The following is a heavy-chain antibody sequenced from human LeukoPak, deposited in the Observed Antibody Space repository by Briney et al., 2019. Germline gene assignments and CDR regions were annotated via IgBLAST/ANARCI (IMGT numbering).Heavy chain of an antibody. CDR2: IRSSTSTL. Sequence: GGSLRLSCEASGFTFSSYSMNWVRQAPGKGLEWLSYIRSSTSTLYYGDSVKGRFTISTDTAKNSLYLQMNSLRAEDTAVYYCARLVDRLMFDYWGQGTQVTVSS. V-gene: IGHV3-48*01. D-gene: IGHD2-21*02. J-gene: IGHJ4*02. CDR3: ARLVDRLMFDY. CDR1: GFTFSSYS.